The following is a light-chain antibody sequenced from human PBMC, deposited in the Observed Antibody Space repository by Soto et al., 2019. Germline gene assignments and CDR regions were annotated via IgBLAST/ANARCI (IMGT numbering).Light chain of an antibody. J-gene: IGKJ1*01. CDR3: QQYYSSWT. Sequence: EIVLTQSPGTLSLSPGEGATLSCRASQSISNTFLAWYQQRPGQAPRILIYGASRRATGIPDRFSGSGSGTDVTLTISRLEPEDVALYYCQQYYSSWTFGQGTKVEMK. CDR1: QSISNTF. V-gene: IGKV3-20*01. CDR2: GAS.